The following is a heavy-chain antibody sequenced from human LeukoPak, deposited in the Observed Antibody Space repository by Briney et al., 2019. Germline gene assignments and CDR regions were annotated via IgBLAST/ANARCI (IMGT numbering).Heavy chain of an antibody. D-gene: IGHD2-15*01. CDR3: AAGWVCSGGSCYYYFDY. J-gene: IGHJ4*02. CDR1: VFTFTSSA. CDR2: IVVGSGNT. Sequence: GASVNVSCKASVFTFTSSAMQWVRQARGQRLEWIGWIVVGSGNTNYAQKFQERVTITRDMSTSTAYMELSSLRSEDTAVYYCAAGWVCSGGSCYYYFDYWGQGTLVTVSS. V-gene: IGHV1-58*02.